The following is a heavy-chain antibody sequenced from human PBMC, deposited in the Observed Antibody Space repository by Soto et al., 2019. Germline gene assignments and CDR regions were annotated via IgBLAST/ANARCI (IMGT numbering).Heavy chain of an antibody. J-gene: IGHJ4*02. CDR2: INHSGST. CDR1: GGSFSGYY. CDR3: ARLVDTIFAVVRGPARKIKFDN. Sequence: PSETLSLTCAVYGGSFSGYYWSWIRQPPGKGLEWIGEINHSGSTNYNPSLKSRVTISVDTSKNQFSLKLSSVTAADTAVYYCARLVDTIFAVVRGPARKIKFDNWGQGTLVTVSS. D-gene: IGHD3-3*01. V-gene: IGHV4-34*01.